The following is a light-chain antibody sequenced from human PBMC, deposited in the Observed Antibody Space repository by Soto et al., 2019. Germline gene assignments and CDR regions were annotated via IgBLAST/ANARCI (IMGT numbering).Light chain of an antibody. CDR1: QSISSY. CDR2: AAS. V-gene: IGKV1-17*01. CDR3: LQHNSYPRT. J-gene: IGKJ1*01. Sequence: DIQMSQCPSSLSASVGDRVASTCRASQSISSYLNWYQQKPGKAPKLLIYAASSLQSGVPSRFSGSGSGTDFTLTISSLQPEDFATYYCLQHNSYPRTFGQGNKVAIK.